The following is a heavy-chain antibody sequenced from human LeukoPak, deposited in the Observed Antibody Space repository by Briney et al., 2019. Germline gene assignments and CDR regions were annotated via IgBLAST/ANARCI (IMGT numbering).Heavy chain of an antibody. J-gene: IGHJ4*02. D-gene: IGHD1-26*01. CDR3: ARDGGSYYYFDY. V-gene: IGHV1-18*01. Sequence: ASVKVSCKVSGYTLTELSMHWVRQAPGKGLEWMGWISAYNGNTNYAQKLQGRVTMTTDTSTSTAYVELRSLRSDDTAVYYCARDGGSYYYFDYWGQGTLVTVSS. CDR2: ISAYNGNT. CDR1: GYTLTELS.